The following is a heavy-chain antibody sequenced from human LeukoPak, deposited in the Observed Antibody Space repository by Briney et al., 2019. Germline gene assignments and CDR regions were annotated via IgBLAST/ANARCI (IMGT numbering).Heavy chain of an antibody. Sequence: GESLKISCKGSGYSFTSYWIGWVRQLPGKGLEWMGIIYPGDSDTRYSPSFQGQVTISADKSISTAYLEWSTLKASDTAMYYCARVVIAYWYFDLWGRGTLVTVSS. J-gene: IGHJ2*01. CDR3: ARVVIAYWYFDL. V-gene: IGHV5-51*01. D-gene: IGHD2-21*01. CDR2: IYPGDSDT. CDR1: GYSFTSYW.